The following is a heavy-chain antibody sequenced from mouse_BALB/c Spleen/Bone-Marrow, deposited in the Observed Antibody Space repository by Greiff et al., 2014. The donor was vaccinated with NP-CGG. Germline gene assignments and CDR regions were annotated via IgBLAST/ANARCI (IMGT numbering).Heavy chain of an antibody. Sequence: VQLQQPGAELVKPGASVKLSCTASGFNIIDTYMHWVKQRPEQGLEWIGRIDPANGSTKYDPQFQVKATITADTSSNTAYLQLSSLTSEVTAVYYCAIYYYGSSGFAYWGQGTLVTVSA. D-gene: IGHD1-1*01. V-gene: IGHV14-3*02. CDR2: IDPANGST. CDR3: AIYYYGSSGFAY. J-gene: IGHJ3*01. CDR1: GFNIIDTY.